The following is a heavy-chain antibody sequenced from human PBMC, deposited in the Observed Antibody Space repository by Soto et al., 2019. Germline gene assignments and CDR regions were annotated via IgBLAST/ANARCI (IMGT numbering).Heavy chain of an antibody. D-gene: IGHD6-19*01. V-gene: IGHV4-30-2*01. J-gene: IGHJ4*02. CDR1: GGSISSARYS. Sequence: SATLSLTCAVSGGSISSARYSSSWIRQPPGKGLEWIGYIYHSGSTYYNPSLKSRVTISVDRSKNQFSLKLSSVTAADTAVYYCARAGGLGAVAVDYWGQGTLVTVSS. CDR2: IYHSGST. CDR3: ARAGGLGAVAVDY.